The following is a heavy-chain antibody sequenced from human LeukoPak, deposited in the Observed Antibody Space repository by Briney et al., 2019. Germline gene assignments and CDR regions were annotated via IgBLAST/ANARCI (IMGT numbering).Heavy chain of an antibody. CDR1: GFTFSSYG. CDR3: ANGDSSGYYYYYGMDV. D-gene: IGHD3-22*01. Sequence: GGSLRLSCAASGFTFSSYGMHWVRQAPGKGLEWVAVISYDGSNKYYADSVKGRFTISRDNSKNTLYLQTNSLRAEDTAVYYCANGDSSGYYYYYGMDVWGQGTTVTVSS. J-gene: IGHJ6*02. CDR2: ISYDGSNK. V-gene: IGHV3-30*18.